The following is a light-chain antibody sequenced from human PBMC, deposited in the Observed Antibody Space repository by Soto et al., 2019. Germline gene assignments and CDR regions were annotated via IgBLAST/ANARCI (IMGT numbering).Light chain of an antibody. CDR1: QSISSY. V-gene: IGKV1-39*01. CDR2: AAS. Sequence: DIQMTQSPSSLSASVGDRVTITCRASQSISSYLNWYQQKPGEAPKILIYAASTLQSGVPSRFSGRGSGPDFSLPISRLQPEDFATYYCQQTFSAPVTFGQGTRLEIK. J-gene: IGKJ2*01. CDR3: QQTFSAPVT.